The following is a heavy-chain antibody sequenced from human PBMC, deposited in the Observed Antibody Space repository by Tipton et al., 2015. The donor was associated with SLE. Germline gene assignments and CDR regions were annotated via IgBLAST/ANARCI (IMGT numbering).Heavy chain of an antibody. V-gene: IGHV4-61*09. Sequence: TLSLTCTVSGGSIRSGSYYWSWIRQPAGKGLEWIGHIYTTGNTNYNPSLKSRVTISVDTSKNHFSLKLTSVTAADTAVYYCGGGRYGSSRYFQHWGQGTLVTVSS. J-gene: IGHJ1*01. CDR1: GGSIRSGSYY. D-gene: IGHD6-13*01. CDR3: GGGRYGSSRYFQH. CDR2: IYTTGNT.